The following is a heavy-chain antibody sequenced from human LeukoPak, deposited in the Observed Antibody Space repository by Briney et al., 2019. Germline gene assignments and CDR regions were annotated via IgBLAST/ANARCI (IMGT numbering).Heavy chain of an antibody. CDR2: IYHSGST. J-gene: IGHJ5*02. CDR1: GGSISSGGYY. V-gene: IGHV4-30-2*01. D-gene: IGHD6-19*01. Sequence: PSETLSLTCTVSGGSISSGGYYWSWIRQPPGKGLEWIGYIYHSGSTYYNPSLKSRVTISVDRSENHFSLMLISITAADTAVYFCVRASAGYSTGWYKHWFAPWGQGSLITVSS. CDR3: VRASAGYSTGWYKHWFAP.